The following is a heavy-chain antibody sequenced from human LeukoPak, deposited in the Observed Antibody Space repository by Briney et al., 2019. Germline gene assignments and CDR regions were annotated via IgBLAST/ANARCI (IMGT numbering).Heavy chain of an antibody. CDR2: IQFDGSSE. V-gene: IGHV3-30*02. D-gene: IGHD6-19*01. CDR3: VKGSGWYFDY. Sequence: GGSLRLSCATSGFTFSSYGMHWVRQAPGKGLEWVAFIQFDGSSEYYADSVKGRFTFSRDNSRNTLHLQMNSLRPEDTAVYYCVKGSGWYFDYWGQGTLVTVSS. J-gene: IGHJ4*02. CDR1: GFTFSSYG.